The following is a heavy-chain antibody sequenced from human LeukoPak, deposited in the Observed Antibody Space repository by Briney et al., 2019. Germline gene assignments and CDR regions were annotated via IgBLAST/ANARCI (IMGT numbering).Heavy chain of an antibody. Sequence: PGGSLRLSCTASGFTFGDYLMSWVRQAPGKGLEWVSAISGSGGSTYYADSVKGRFTISRDNSKNTLYLQMNSLRAEDTAVYYCAREFKYYYYYYGMDVWGQGTTVTVSS. V-gene: IGHV3-23*01. CDR3: AREFKYYYYYYGMDV. CDR1: GFTFGDYL. J-gene: IGHJ6*02. D-gene: IGHD3-10*01. CDR2: ISGSGGST.